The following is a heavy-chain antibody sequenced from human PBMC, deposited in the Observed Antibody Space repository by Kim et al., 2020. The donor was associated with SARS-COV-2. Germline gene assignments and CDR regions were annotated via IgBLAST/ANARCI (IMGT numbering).Heavy chain of an antibody. J-gene: IGHJ6*02. CDR3: ARGRLRYYYYGMDV. Sequence: AQGFTGRFVFSLDTSVSTAYLQISSLKAEDTAVYYCARGRLRYYYYGMDVWGQGTTVTVSS. D-gene: IGHD4-17*01. V-gene: IGHV7-4-1*02.